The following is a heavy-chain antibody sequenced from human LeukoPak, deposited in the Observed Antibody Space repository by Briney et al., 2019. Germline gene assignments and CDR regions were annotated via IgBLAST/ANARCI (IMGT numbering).Heavy chain of an antibody. Sequence: GSLRLSCAASGFTFSSYSMNWVRQAPGKGLEWVSSISSSSSYIYYADSVKGRFTISRDNAKNSLYLQMNSLRAEDTAVYYCARDLLGAVAGTFYFDYWGQGTLVTVSS. J-gene: IGHJ4*02. CDR3: ARDLLGAVAGTFYFDY. CDR2: ISSSSSYI. V-gene: IGHV3-21*01. D-gene: IGHD6-19*01. CDR1: GFTFSSYS.